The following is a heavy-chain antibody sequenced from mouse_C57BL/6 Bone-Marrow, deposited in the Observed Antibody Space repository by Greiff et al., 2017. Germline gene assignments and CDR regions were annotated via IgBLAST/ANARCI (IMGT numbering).Heavy chain of an antibody. J-gene: IGHJ4*01. CDR1: GYTFTDYE. Sequence: VQLKESGAELVRPGASVTLSCKASGYTFTDYEMHWVKQTPVHGLEWIGAIDPETGGTAYNQKFKGKAILTADKSSSTAYMELRSLTSEDSAVYYCTSHYYGSSYYAMDYWGQGTSVTVSS. CDR2: IDPETGGT. CDR3: TSHYYGSSYYAMDY. V-gene: IGHV1-15*01. D-gene: IGHD1-1*01.